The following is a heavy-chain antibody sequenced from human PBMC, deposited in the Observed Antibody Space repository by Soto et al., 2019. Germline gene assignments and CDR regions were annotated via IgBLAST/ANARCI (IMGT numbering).Heavy chain of an antibody. CDR2: INPSGGST. CDR3: AMGAARGYMDV. D-gene: IGHD3-16*01. Sequence: GASVKVSCKASGYSFTSYYMHWVRQAPGQGLEWMGIINPSGGSTSYAQKFQGRVTMTRDTSTSTVYMELSSLRSEDTAVYYCAMGAARGYMDVWGKGTTVTVSS. V-gene: IGHV1-46*03. J-gene: IGHJ6*03. CDR1: GYSFTSYY.